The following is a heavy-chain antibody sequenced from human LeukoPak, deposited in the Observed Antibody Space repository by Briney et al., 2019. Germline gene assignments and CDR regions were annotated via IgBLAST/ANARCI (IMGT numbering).Heavy chain of an antibody. CDR2: INWNGGST. J-gene: IGHJ4*02. V-gene: IGHV3-20*04. CDR3: VRSRWFGESPFDY. Sequence: PGGSLRLSCAASGFTFDDYGMSWVRQAPGKGLEWVSGINWNGGSTGYADSVKGRFTISRDNAKNSLYLQMNSLRGEDTALYYCVRSRWFGESPFDYWGQGTLVTVSS. CDR1: GFTFDDYG. D-gene: IGHD3-10*01.